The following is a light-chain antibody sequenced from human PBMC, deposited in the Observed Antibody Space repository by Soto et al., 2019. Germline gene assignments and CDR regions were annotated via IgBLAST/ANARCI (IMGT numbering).Light chain of an antibody. CDR3: QQYNKWPPLT. J-gene: IGKJ4*01. CDR2: GAS. V-gene: IGKV3-15*01. CDR1: QPVSSN. Sequence: ELVLTQSPGTLSLSPGESAALSCRASQPVSSNFLAWYQQKPGQAPRLLIYGASTRATGIPARFSGSGSGTEFTLTISSLQSEDFAVYYCQQYNKWPPLTFGGGTKVEI.